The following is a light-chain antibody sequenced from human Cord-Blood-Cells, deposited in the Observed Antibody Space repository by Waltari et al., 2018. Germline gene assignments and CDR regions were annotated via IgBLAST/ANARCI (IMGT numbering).Light chain of an antibody. CDR3: QAWDSSNYV. CDR1: KLGDKY. J-gene: IGLJ1*01. CDR2: QDS. Sequence: SYELTQPPSVSVSPGQTASITCSGDKLGDKYACWYQQKPGQFPVLVIYQDSKRPSGIRGRFSGSNSRNTATLTISGTEAMEEADYYCQAWDSSNYVVGTGTKV. V-gene: IGLV3-1*01.